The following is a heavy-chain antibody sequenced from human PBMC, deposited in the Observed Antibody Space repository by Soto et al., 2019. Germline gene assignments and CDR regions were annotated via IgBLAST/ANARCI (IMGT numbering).Heavy chain of an antibody. CDR1: GFTFSSDA. CDR3: ARAGCDGGSCYTLVGLRHGMDV. Sequence: QVQLVESGGGVVQPGRSLRLSCAASGFTFSSDAMYWVGQAPGKGLEWVAVISYDGNNKYYADSVKCRFTISRYNSKNTLYLQMNSLRDEDTAVYYCARAGCDGGSCYTLVGLRHGMDVWGQGTTVTVSS. D-gene: IGHD2-15*01. J-gene: IGHJ6*02. CDR2: ISYDGNNK. V-gene: IGHV3-30-3*01.